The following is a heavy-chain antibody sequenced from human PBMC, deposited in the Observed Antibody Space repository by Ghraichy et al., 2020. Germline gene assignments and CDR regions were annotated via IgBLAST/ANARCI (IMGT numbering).Heavy chain of an antibody. CDR1: GFTFRTYT. V-gene: IGHV3-21*01. CDR3: ARDATWNGYLDAFAV. Sequence: GGSLRLSCAASGFTFRTYTMNWLRQAPGKGPEWVSSISSSSDYIYYADSVKGRFTISRDNAEDSLYLQMSSLRVEDTAVYYCARDATWNGYLDAFAVWGQRKMVTVPS. J-gene: IGHJ3*01. CDR2: ISSSSDYI. D-gene: IGHD3-3*01.